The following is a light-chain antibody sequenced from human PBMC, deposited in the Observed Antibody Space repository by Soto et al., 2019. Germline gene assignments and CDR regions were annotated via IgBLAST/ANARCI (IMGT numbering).Light chain of an antibody. CDR3: QSYDNSLSTYV. CDR1: SSNIGTGYD. V-gene: IGLV1-40*01. Sequence: QSVLTQPPSVSGAPGQRVTISCTGSSSNIGTGYDVHWYQQLPGTAPKVLIYGNTNRPSGVPDRLSGSKSGTSASLAITGLQAEDEADYYCQSYDNSLSTYVFGTGTKVTVL. CDR2: GNT. J-gene: IGLJ1*01.